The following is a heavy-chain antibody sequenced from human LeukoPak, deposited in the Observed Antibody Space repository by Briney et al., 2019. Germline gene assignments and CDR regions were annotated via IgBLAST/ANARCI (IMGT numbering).Heavy chain of an antibody. CDR2: IKQDGSEK. CDR1: GITFSNYA. D-gene: IGHD5/OR15-5a*01. J-gene: IGHJ6*02. V-gene: IGHV3-7*01. Sequence: PGGSLRLSCVASGITFSNYAVSWVRQAPGKGLEWVANIKQDGSEKYYVDSVKGRFTISRDNVKNSLYLQMNSLRAEDTAVYYCANVFYYGMEVWGQGTTVTVSS. CDR3: ANVFYYGMEV.